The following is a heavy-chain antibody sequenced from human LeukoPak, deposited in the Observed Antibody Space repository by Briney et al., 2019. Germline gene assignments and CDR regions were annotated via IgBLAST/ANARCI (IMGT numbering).Heavy chain of an antibody. Sequence: GGSLRLSCSASGFTLSTYAMHWVRQAPGKGLEWVAVISYDGSNKYYADSVKGRFTISRDNSKNTLYLQMNSLRAEDTAVYYCASIASSRSWWGQGTLVTVSS. V-gene: IGHV3-30-3*01. CDR2: ISYDGSNK. CDR3: ASIASSRSW. CDR1: GFTLSTYA. D-gene: IGHD6-13*01. J-gene: IGHJ4*02.